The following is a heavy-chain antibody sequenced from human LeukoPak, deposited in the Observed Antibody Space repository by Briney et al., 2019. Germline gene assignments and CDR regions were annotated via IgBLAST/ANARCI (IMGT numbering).Heavy chain of an antibody. CDR2: INHSVST. CDR1: GGSFSGYY. D-gene: IGHD5-12*01. V-gene: IGHV4-34*01. Sequence: SQSMSLTCAVYGGSFSGYYWSWIRHPPGKGLEWIGEINHSVSTNFNPSLKSGVTIPVDTSKNQFILKLSSVTDADTAVYYCAVVSSGRLRNIAFDYWGQGTLVTVSS. CDR3: AVVSSGRLRNIAFDY. J-gene: IGHJ4*02.